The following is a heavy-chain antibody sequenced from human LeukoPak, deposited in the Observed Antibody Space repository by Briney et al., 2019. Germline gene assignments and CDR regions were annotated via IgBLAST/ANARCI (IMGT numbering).Heavy chain of an antibody. CDR3: ARPPYDSSGAYFDY. CDR2: IWYDGTNK. J-gene: IGHJ4*02. D-gene: IGHD3-22*01. Sequence: PGGSLRLSCAASEFTFSSYGMHWVRQAPGKGLEWVAIIWYDGTNKYYADSVKGRFTLSRDNSKNTLYLQMNSLRAEDTAVYYCARPPYDSSGAYFDYWGQGTLVTVS. V-gene: IGHV3-33*01. CDR1: EFTFSSYG.